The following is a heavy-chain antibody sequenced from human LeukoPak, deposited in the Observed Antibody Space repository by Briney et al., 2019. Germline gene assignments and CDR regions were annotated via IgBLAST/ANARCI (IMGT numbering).Heavy chain of an antibody. J-gene: IGHJ4*02. Sequence: SETLSLTCTVSGGSISSYYWSWIRQPPGKGLEWIGEINHSGSTNYNPSLKSRVTISVDTSKNQFSLKLSSVTAADTAVYYCARDDEYCTGGSCYLDYWGQGTLVTVSS. V-gene: IGHV4-34*01. D-gene: IGHD2-15*01. CDR3: ARDDEYCTGGSCYLDY. CDR1: GGSISSYY. CDR2: INHSGST.